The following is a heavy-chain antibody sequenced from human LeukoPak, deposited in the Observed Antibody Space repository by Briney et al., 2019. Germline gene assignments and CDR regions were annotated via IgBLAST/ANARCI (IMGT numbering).Heavy chain of an antibody. V-gene: IGHV5-10-1*01. J-gene: IGHJ4*02. CDR2: IDPTDSYS. CDR1: GYKFTNYW. D-gene: IGHD2-15*01. CDR3: ARGHCSGRSCYFFDQ. Sequence: GESLKISCKGSGYKFTNYWITWVRQMPGKGLEWMGMIDPTDSYSTYSPSSQGHVTISADKSITTAYLQWSSLKASDAAMYYCARGHCSGRSCYFFDQWGQGTLVTVSS.